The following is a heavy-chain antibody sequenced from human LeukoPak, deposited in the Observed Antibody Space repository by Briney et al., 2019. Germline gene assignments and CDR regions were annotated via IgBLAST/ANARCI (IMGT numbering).Heavy chain of an antibody. Sequence: SQTLSLTCTVSGGSISSGSYYWSWIRQPAGKGLEWNGRIYTSGSTNYNPSLKSRVTISVDTSKNQFSLKLSSVTAADTAVYYCARARIVATIYDYWGQGTLVTVSS. D-gene: IGHD5-12*01. CDR2: IYTSGST. J-gene: IGHJ4*02. CDR3: ARARIVATIYDY. V-gene: IGHV4-61*02. CDR1: GGSISSGSYY.